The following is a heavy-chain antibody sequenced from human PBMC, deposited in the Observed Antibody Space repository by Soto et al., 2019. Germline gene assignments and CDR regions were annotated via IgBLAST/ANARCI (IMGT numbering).Heavy chain of an antibody. D-gene: IGHD2-15*01. Sequence: SVKVSCKASGGTFSSYTISWVRQAPGQGLEWMGRIIPILGIANYAQKFQGRVTITADKSTSTAHMELSSLRSEDTAVYYCARRDCSGGSCYVDAFDIWGQGTMVTVSS. V-gene: IGHV1-69*02. CDR3: ARRDCSGGSCYVDAFDI. CDR1: GGTFSSYT. J-gene: IGHJ3*02. CDR2: IIPILGIA.